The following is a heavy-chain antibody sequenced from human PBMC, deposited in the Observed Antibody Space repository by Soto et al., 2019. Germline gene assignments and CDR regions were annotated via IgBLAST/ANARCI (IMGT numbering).Heavy chain of an antibody. V-gene: IGHV4-38-2*01. D-gene: IGHD4-17*01. Sequence: SETLSLSWSVSGYSISRGYYWGWIRQFPGKDLEWLGSVFHGGNTYDNPSLKSPVTISLDTSKNQFSLRLASVTAADTALYYCVRTIVTTGRIYFHYSCQGISVTVS. J-gene: IGHJ4*02. CDR1: GYSISRGYY. CDR3: VRTIVTTGRIYFHY. CDR2: VFHGGNT.